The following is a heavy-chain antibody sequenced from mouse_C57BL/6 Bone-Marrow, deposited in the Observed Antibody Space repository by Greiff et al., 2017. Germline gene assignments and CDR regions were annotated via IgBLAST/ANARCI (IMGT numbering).Heavy chain of an antibody. CDR2: IHPNSGST. CDR1: GYTFTSYW. CDR3: ARERDYDYAAEFAY. Sequence: VQLQQPGAELVKPGASVKLSCKASGYTFTSYWMHWVKQRPGQGLEWIGMIHPNSGSTNYNEKFKSKATLTVDKSSSTAYMQLSSLTSEDSAVYYCARERDYDYAAEFAYWGQGTLVTVSA. D-gene: IGHD2-4*01. V-gene: IGHV1-64*01. J-gene: IGHJ3*01.